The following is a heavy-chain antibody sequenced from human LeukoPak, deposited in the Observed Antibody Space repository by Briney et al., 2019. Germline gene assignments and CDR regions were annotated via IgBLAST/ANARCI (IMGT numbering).Heavy chain of an antibody. CDR1: GYTFTSYG. CDR2: ISAYNGNT. D-gene: IGHD2-15*01. Sequence: GASVKVSCKASGYTFTSYGISWVRQAPGQGLEWMGWISAYNGNTNYAQKLQGRVTMTTDTSASTAYMELSSLRSEDTAVYYCARDGRYCSGGSCYPDFDYWGQGTLVTVSS. J-gene: IGHJ4*02. V-gene: IGHV1-18*01. CDR3: ARDGRYCSGGSCYPDFDY.